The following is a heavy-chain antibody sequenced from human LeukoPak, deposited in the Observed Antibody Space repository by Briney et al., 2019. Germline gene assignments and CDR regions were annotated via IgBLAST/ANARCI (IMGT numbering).Heavy chain of an antibody. J-gene: IGHJ4*02. D-gene: IGHD2-2*01. CDR1: GGSISSYY. CDR2: IYYSGST. CDR3: ARGVPAATDY. Sequence: SETLSLTCTASGGSISSYYWSWFRQPPGQGLEWIGYIYYSGSTNYNPSLKSRVTISVDTSKNQFSLKLSSVTAADTAVYYCARGVPAATDYWGQGTLVTVSS. V-gene: IGHV4-59*01.